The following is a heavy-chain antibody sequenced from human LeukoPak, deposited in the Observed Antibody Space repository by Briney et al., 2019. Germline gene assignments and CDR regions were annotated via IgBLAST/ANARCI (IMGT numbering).Heavy chain of an antibody. CDR1: GFAFSSYG. J-gene: IGHJ4*02. D-gene: IGHD2-15*01. CDR3: AKGRRYCSGGSCYYFDY. CDR2: ISYDGSNK. Sequence: PGGSLRLSCAASGFAFSSYGMHWVRQAPGKGLEWVAVISYDGSNKYYADPVKGRFTISRDNSRNTVYLQMNSLRAEDTAVYYCAKGRRYCSGGSCYYFDYWGQGTLVTVSS. V-gene: IGHV3-30*18.